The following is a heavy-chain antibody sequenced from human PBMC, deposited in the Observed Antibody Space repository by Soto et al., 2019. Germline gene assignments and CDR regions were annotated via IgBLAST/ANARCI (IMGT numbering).Heavy chain of an antibody. D-gene: IGHD2-2*01. V-gene: IGHV3-30-3*01. CDR2: ISYDGSNK. Sequence: QVQLVESGGGVVQPGRSLRLSCAASGFTFSSYAMHWVRQAPGKGLEWVAVISYDGSNKYYADSVKGRFTIPRDNSKNTLYLQMNSLRAEDTAVYYCARSRDIVVVPAACDYWGQGTLVTVSS. CDR1: GFTFSSYA. J-gene: IGHJ4*02. CDR3: ARSRDIVVVPAACDY.